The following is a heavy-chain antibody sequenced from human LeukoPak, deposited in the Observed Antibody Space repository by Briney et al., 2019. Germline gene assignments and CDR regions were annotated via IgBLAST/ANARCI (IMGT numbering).Heavy chain of an antibody. CDR3: ARLYDDYIDY. Sequence: GGSLRLSCAASGFTFNGYWMNWVRQAPGKGLVWVSCIKSDGSSTIYADSVKGRFTISRDNSKNTLYLQMNSLRAEDTAVYYCARLYDDYIDYWGQGALVTVSS. D-gene: IGHD5/OR15-5a*01. CDR1: GFTFNGYW. V-gene: IGHV3-74*01. CDR2: IKSDGSST. J-gene: IGHJ4*02.